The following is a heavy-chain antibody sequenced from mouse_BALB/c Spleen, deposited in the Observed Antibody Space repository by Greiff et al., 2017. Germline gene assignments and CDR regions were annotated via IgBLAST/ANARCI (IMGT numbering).Heavy chain of an antibody. Sequence: EVKLMESGGGLVQPGGSLRLSCATSGFTFTDYYMSWVRQPPGKALEWLGFIRNKANGYTTEYSASVKGLFTISRDNSQSILYLQMNTLRAEDSATYYCARAYGYDGAMDYWGQGTSVTVSS. D-gene: IGHD2-2*01. V-gene: IGHV7-3*02. J-gene: IGHJ4*01. CDR1: GFTFTDYY. CDR2: IRNKANGYTT. CDR3: ARAYGYDGAMDY.